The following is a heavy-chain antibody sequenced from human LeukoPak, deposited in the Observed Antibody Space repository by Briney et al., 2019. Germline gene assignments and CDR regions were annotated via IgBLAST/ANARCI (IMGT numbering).Heavy chain of an antibody. CDR3: ARSSSWRPNDAFDI. J-gene: IGHJ3*02. Sequence: GGSLRPSCAASGFTLSSYAMHWVRQAPGKGLEWVAVISYDGSNKYYADSVKGRFTISRVNSKNTLYLQMNSLRAEDTAVYYCARSSSWRPNDAFDIWGQGTMVTVSS. CDR2: ISYDGSNK. V-gene: IGHV3-30*04. D-gene: IGHD6-13*01. CDR1: GFTLSSYA.